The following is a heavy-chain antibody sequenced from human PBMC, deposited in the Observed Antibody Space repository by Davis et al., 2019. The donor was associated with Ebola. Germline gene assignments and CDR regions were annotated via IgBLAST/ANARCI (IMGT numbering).Heavy chain of an antibody. J-gene: IGHJ5*02. D-gene: IGHD4-17*01. V-gene: IGHV1-69*13. CDR3: ARAIYGDYGPDNWFDP. CDR2: IIPIFGTA. Sequence: SVKVSCKASGYTFTSYYMHWVRQAPGQGLEWMGGIIPIFGTANYAQKFQGRVTITADESTSTAYMELSSLRSEDTAVYYCARAIYGDYGPDNWFDPWGQGTLVTVSS. CDR1: GYTFTSYY.